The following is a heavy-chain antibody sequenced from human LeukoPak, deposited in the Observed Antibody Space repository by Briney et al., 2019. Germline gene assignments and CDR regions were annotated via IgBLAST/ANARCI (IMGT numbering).Heavy chain of an antibody. CDR1: GGTFSSYA. D-gene: IGHD2-2*01. Sequence: GGSVKVSCKASGGTFSSYAISWVRQAPGQGLEWMGGIIPIFGTANYAQKFKGRVTITTDGSTSTAYMELSSLRSEDTAVYYCARACGSTSCYLDYWGQGTLVTVSS. J-gene: IGHJ4*02. CDR3: ARACGSTSCYLDY. V-gene: IGHV1-69*05. CDR2: IIPIFGTA.